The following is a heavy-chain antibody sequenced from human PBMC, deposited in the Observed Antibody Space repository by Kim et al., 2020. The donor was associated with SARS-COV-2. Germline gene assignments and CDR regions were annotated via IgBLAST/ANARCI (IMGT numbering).Heavy chain of an antibody. D-gene: IGHD3-3*01. J-gene: IGHJ5*02. Sequence: GDPEKFKGRFTMTRNTSISTAYMEMSSLRSEDTAVYYCARDLVRFWWYDPWGQGTLVTVSS. CDR3: ARDLVRFWWYDP. V-gene: IGHV1-8*01.